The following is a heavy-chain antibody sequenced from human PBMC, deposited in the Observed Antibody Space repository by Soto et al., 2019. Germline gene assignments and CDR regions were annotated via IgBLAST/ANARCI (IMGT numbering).Heavy chain of an antibody. Sequence: PGGSLRLSCAASGSIFSSYAMKWVRQAPGKGLEWVSLIGESGTPTYYADSVKGRFTISRDNSGNTLFLEMYSLRAEDTAVYYCARYIPGVRYYGMDVWGQGTTVTVSS. CDR1: GSIFSSYA. J-gene: IGHJ6*02. CDR2: IGESGTPT. V-gene: IGHV3-23*01. CDR3: ARYIPGVRYYGMDV. D-gene: IGHD5-18*01.